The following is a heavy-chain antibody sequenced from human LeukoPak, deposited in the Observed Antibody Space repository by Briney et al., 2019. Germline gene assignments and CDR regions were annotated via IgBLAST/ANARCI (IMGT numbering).Heavy chain of an antibody. CDR1: GYTFTGYY. J-gene: IGHJ6*03. Sequence: ASVKVSCKASGYTFTGYYMHWVRQAPGQGLEWMGWINPNSGGTNYAQKFQGRVTMPRDTSISPAYLEMRRLRSDDTAVYYCARQGSSWYGEVYYYYMDVWGKGTTVTISS. CDR2: INPNSGGT. D-gene: IGHD6-13*01. V-gene: IGHV1-2*02. CDR3: ARQGSSWYGEVYYYYMDV.